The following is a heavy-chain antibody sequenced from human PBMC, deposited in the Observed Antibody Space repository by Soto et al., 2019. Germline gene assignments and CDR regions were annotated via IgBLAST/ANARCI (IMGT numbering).Heavy chain of an antibody. D-gene: IGHD3-3*01. Sequence: QVQLVESGGGVVQPGRSLRLSCAASGFTFSSYAMHWVRQAPGKGLEWVAVISYDGSNKYYADSVKGRVTISRDNSKNTLYLQMNSLRAEDTAVYYCARDLELGDNDYWGQGTLVTVSS. CDR1: GFTFSSYA. J-gene: IGHJ4*02. CDR3: ARDLELGDNDY. V-gene: IGHV3-30-3*01. CDR2: ISYDGSNK.